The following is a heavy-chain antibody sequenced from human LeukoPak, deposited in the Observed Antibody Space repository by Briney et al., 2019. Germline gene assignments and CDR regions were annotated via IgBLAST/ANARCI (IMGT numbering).Heavy chain of an antibody. CDR2: ISSISSSYI. V-gene: IGHV3-21*04. D-gene: IGHD2-2*01. J-gene: IGHJ3*02. Sequence: GGSLRLSCAASGFTFNNYNMNWVRQAPGKGLEWVSSISSISSSYIYYADSVKGRFTISRDNARNSLYLQMNSLRADDTALYYCARVGVPAAAIFYAFDIWGQGTMVTVSS. CDR3: ARVGVPAAAIFYAFDI. CDR1: GFTFNNYN.